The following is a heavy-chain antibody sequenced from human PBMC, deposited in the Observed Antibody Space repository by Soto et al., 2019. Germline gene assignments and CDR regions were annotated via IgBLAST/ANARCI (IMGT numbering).Heavy chain of an antibody. CDR3: AMSLTEGDCTNPGCYTRSPYYLDF. CDR2: INPNSGGT. J-gene: IGHJ6*02. CDR1: GYTFSGYY. D-gene: IGHD2-2*02. V-gene: IGHV1-2*02. Sequence: ASVKVSCKASGYTFSGYYIHWLRQAPGQGLEWMGWINPNSGGTNYAQKFQGRVTVTRDTPTSTAYMELSRLTSDDTAVYYCAMSLTEGDCTNPGCYTRSPYYLDFWGQGTTVTVSS.